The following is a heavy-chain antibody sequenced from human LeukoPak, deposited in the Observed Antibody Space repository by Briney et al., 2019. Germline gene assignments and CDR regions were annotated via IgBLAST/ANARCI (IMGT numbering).Heavy chain of an antibody. J-gene: IGHJ4*02. D-gene: IGHD1-26*01. CDR3: ARDEGKVGAMAV. CDR1: GGSISSYY. Sequence: PSETLSLTCTVSGGSISSYYWSWIRQPPGKGLEWIGYIYYSGSTNYNPSLKSRVTISVDTSKNQFSLKLGSVTAADTAVYYCARDEGKVGAMAVWGQGTLVTVSS. CDR2: IYYSGST. V-gene: IGHV4-59*01.